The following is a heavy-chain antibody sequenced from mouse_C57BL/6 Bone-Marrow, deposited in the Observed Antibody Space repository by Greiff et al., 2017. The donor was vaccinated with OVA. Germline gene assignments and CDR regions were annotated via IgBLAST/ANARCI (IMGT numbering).Heavy chain of an antibody. J-gene: IGHJ2*01. V-gene: IGHV14-4*01. CDR3: TTGDGYSFDY. Sequence: EVKLMESGAELVRPGASVKLSCTASGFNIKDDYMHWVKQRPEQGLEWIGWIDPENGDTEYASKFQGKATITADTSSNTAYLQLSSLTSEDTAVYYCTTGDGYSFDYWGQGTTLTVSS. D-gene: IGHD2-3*01. CDR1: GFNIKDDY. CDR2: IDPENGDT.